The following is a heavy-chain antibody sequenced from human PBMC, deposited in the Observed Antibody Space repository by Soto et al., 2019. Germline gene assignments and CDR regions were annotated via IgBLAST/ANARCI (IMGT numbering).Heavy chain of an antibody. CDR3: ARDQEDDCWSGDDTHLDY. V-gene: IGHV1-18*04. CDR2: ISAYNGNT. D-gene: IGHD3-3*01. Sequence: ASVKVGCKASGDTFTIYGISWVRQAPGQGLQWVGWISAYNGNTNYAQKIQGRVTMTTETSTSTAYMELRCLRSDDTAVYYCARDQEDDCWSGDDTHLDYWGQGTVDSVSS. J-gene: IGHJ4*02. CDR1: GDTFTIYG.